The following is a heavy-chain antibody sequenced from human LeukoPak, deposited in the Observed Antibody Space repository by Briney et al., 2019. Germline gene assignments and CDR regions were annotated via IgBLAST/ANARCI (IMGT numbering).Heavy chain of an antibody. CDR2: IDPSDSYT. D-gene: IGHD3-22*01. CDR1: GYSFTSYW. V-gene: IGHV5-10-1*01. J-gene: IGHJ4*02. Sequence: GESLKISCKGSGYSFTSYWISWVRQMPGEGLEWMGRIDPSDSYTNYSPSFQGHVTISADKSISTAYLQWSSLKASDTAIYYCARQEGSSYYYYWGQGTLVTVSS. CDR3: ARQEGSSYYYY.